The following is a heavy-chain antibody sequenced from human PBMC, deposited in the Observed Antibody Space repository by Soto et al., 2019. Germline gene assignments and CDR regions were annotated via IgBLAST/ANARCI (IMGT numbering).Heavy chain of an antibody. V-gene: IGHV1-69*12. D-gene: IGHD3-3*01. CDR3: ARVALVFRFLVYGWFDA. CDR1: GGTFSSYA. Sequence: QVQLVQSGAEVKKPGSSVKVSCKASGGTFSSYAISWVRQAPGQGLEWMGGIIPIFGTANYAQKFQGRVTITADESTSTANMVLSSLRSEDTAVYYCARVALVFRFLVYGWFDAWGQGTLVTVSS. CDR2: IIPIFGTA. J-gene: IGHJ5*02.